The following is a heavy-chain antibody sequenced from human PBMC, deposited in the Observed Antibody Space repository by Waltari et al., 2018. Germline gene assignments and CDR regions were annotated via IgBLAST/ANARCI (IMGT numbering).Heavy chain of an antibody. J-gene: IGHJ4*02. Sequence: QVQLVQSGAEVKKPGSSVKVSCKASAGTFSSYAISWVRQAPGQGLEWMGGNIPILGTANDAPKFQGRVTITADESTSTAYMKLSSLRAEDTAVYYCAREDYDSSGRYYFDYWGQGTLVTVSS. D-gene: IGHD3-22*01. CDR1: AGTFSSYA. CDR3: AREDYDSSGRYYFDY. V-gene: IGHV1-69*01. CDR2: NIPILGTA.